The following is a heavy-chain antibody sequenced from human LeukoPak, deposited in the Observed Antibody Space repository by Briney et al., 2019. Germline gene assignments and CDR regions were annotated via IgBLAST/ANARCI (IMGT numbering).Heavy chain of an antibody. D-gene: IGHD3-22*01. CDR1: GFTLSDYY. J-gene: IGHJ6*02. V-gene: IGHV3-11*01. Sequence: RGSPRLSCAASGFTLSDYYMSWIRQAPGKGLEWDSYIRSSGSTIYYADSVKGRLTIYRDNAKNSLYLQITSLRAEDTAVYYCARDESYYYDSSGNYYGMDVWGQGTTVTVSS. CDR3: ARDESYYYDSSGNYYGMDV. CDR2: IRSSGSTI.